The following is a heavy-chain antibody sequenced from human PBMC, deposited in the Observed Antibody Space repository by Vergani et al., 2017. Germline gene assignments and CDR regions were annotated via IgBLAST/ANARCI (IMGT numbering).Heavy chain of an antibody. CDR3: AKMSIVVVVAATFPLPLDV. V-gene: IGHV3-30*18. CDR1: GFTFSSYG. CDR2: ISYDGSNK. Sequence: QVQLVESGGGVVQPGRSLRLSCAASGFTFSSYGMHWVRQAPGKGLEWVAVISYDGSNKYYADSVKGRFTISRDNSKNTLYLQMNSLRAEDTAVYYCAKMSIVVVVAATFPLPLDVWGKGTTVTVSS. J-gene: IGHJ6*04. D-gene: IGHD2-15*01.